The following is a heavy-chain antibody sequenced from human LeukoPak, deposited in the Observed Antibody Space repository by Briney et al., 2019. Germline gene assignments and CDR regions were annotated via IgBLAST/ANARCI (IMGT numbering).Heavy chain of an antibody. CDR1: GYTFTNYG. CDR3: ARDGVAASNTEYYFXX. J-gene: IGHJ4*02. Sequence: ASVKVSCKASGYTFTNYGISWVRQAPGQGLEWMGWISTYNGNTNYAQNLQGRVTMTTDTSTSKAYMELRSLRSDDTAVYYCARDGVAASNTEYYFXXWGQGTLVT. D-gene: IGHD2-15*01. V-gene: IGHV1-18*01. CDR2: ISTYNGNT.